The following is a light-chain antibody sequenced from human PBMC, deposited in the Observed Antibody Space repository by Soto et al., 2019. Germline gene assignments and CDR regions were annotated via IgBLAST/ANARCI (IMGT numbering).Light chain of an antibody. V-gene: IGKV1-39*01. CDR1: QSISSY. J-gene: IGKJ1*01. Sequence: IQMTQAPSSLSASVGDRFTITCRASQSISSYLNWYQQKPGKAPKLLIYAASSLQSGVTSRFSGSGSGTDFTLTISSLQPHDFATYYCQHYYSTSEAFGQGTKVDIK. CDR3: QHYYSTSEA. CDR2: AAS.